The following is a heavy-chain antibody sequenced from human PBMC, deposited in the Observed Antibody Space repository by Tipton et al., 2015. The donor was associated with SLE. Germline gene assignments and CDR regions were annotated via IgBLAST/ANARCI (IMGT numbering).Heavy chain of an antibody. CDR2: IYYSGST. CDR1: GGSISSYY. V-gene: IGHV4-59*12. Sequence: TLSLTCTVSGGSISSYYWSWIRQPPGKGLEWIGYIYYSGSTNYNPSLKSRVTISVDTSKNQFSLKLSSVTAADTAVYYCARGYYSSGWPFDYWGQGTLVTVSS. CDR3: ARGYYSSGWPFDY. J-gene: IGHJ4*02. D-gene: IGHD6-19*01.